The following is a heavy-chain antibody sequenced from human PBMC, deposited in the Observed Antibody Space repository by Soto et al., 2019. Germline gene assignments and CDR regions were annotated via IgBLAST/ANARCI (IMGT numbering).Heavy chain of an antibody. CDR1: GFTFSSYA. Sequence: PGGSLRLSCAASGFTFSSYAMSWVRQAQGKGLEWVSAISGSGGSTYYADSVKGRFTISRDNSKNTLYLQMNSLRAEDTAVYYCAKVVVAATRYYYYYYMDVWGKGTTVTVSS. J-gene: IGHJ6*03. CDR3: AKVVVAATRYYYYYYMDV. CDR2: ISGSGGST. V-gene: IGHV3-23*01. D-gene: IGHD2-15*01.